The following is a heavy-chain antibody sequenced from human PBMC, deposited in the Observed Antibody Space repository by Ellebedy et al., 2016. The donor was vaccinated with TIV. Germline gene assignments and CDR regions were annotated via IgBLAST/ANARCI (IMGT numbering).Heavy chain of an antibody. Sequence: GGSLRLXXAASGFSLSNSFMSWIRQAPGKGLEWVSTLTADGRSTYFADSVKGRFTISRGNSKNTVYLQMNSLRSEDTAVYYCRPGHYSDPWGQGTLVTVSS. CDR1: GFSLSNSF. V-gene: IGHV3-23*01. CDR2: LTADGRST. D-gene: IGHD2-15*01. CDR3: RPGHYSDP. J-gene: IGHJ5*02.